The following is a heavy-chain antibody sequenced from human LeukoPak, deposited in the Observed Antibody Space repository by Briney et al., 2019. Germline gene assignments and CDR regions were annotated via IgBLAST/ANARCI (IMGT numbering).Heavy chain of an antibody. Sequence: PGGSLRLSCAASGFTFSSYAMHWVRQAPGKGLEWVAVISYDGSTKYYADSVKGRFTISRDNSKNTLYLQMNSLRAEDTAVYYCASDPYDILTGCLDYWGQGTLVTVSS. CDR2: ISYDGSTK. J-gene: IGHJ4*02. D-gene: IGHD3-9*01. V-gene: IGHV3-30*04. CDR1: GFTFSSYA. CDR3: ASDPYDILTGCLDY.